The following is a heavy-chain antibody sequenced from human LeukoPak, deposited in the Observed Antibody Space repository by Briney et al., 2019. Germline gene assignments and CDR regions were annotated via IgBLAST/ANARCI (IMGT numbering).Heavy chain of an antibody. CDR2: IYSGGST. CDR3: ASSPFYDSSGYYSY. Sequence: GGSLRLSCAASGFTVSSNYMSWVRQAPGKGLEWVSVIYSGGSTYYADSVKGRFTISRHNSKNPLYLQMNSLRAEDTAVYYCASSPFYDSSGYYSYWGQGTLVTVSS. CDR1: GFTVSSNY. D-gene: IGHD3-22*01. J-gene: IGHJ4*02. V-gene: IGHV3-53*04.